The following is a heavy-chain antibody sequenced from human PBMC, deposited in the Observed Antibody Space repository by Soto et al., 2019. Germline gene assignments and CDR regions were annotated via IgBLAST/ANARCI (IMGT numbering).Heavy chain of an antibody. CDR2: IIPILGIA. V-gene: IGHV1-69*02. CDR1: GGTFSSYT. J-gene: IGHJ6*02. CDR3: ASETQRGPGMDV. Sequence: QVQLVQSGAEVKKPGSSVKVSCKASGGTFSSYTISWVRQAPGQGLEWMGRIIPILGIANYAQKFQGRVTITADKSTSTAYMELSSLRSEDTAGYYCASETQRGPGMDVWGQGTTVTVSS.